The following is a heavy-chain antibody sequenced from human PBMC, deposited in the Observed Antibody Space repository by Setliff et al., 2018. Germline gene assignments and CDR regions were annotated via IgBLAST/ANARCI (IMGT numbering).Heavy chain of an antibody. CDR2: INPNSGGT. CDR1: GYTFTGYY. CDR3: ATSYSGSYYGY. Sequence: GASVKVSCKASGYTFTGYYMHWVRQAPGQGLEWMGWINPNSGGTNYAQKFQGRVTMTEDTSTDTAYMELSSLRSEDTAVYYCATSYSGSYYGYWGQGTLVTVSS. V-gene: IGHV1-2*02. J-gene: IGHJ4*02. D-gene: IGHD1-26*01.